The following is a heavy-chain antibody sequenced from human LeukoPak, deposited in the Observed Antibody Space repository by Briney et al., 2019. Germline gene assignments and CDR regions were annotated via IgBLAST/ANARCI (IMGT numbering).Heavy chain of an antibody. D-gene: IGHD3-10*01. CDR2: ISSSSSTI. V-gene: IGHV3-48*04. Sequence: PGRSLRLSCAASGFTFSRYSMNWVRQTPGKGLEWVSYISSSSSTIYYADSVKGRSTISRDNAKNSLYLQMNSLRAEDTAVYYCARDWKRREWFGESYYYYMDVWGKGTTVTISS. CDR1: GFTFSRYS. CDR3: ARDWKRREWFGESYYYYMDV. J-gene: IGHJ6*03.